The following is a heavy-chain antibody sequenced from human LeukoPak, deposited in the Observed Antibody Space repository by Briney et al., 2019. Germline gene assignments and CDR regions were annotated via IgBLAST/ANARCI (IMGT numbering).Heavy chain of an antibody. Sequence: PSETLSLTCTVSGGSISSYYWSWIRQPPGKGLEWIGYIHYSGSTNYNPSLKSRVSMSFDTSKNQFSLKLSSVTAADMAVYYCARHPGGNSAHRFDYWGQGTLVTVSS. V-gene: IGHV4-59*08. J-gene: IGHJ4*02. D-gene: IGHD4-23*01. CDR2: IHYSGST. CDR3: ARHPGGNSAHRFDY. CDR1: GGSISSYY.